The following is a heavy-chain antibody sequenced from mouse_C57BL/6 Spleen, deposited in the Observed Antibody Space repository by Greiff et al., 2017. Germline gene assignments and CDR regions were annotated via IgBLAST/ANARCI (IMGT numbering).Heavy chain of an antibody. V-gene: IGHV1-69*01. Sequence: VQLQQPGAELVMPGASVKLSCKASGYTFTSYWMHWVKQRPGQGLEWIGEIDPSDSYTNYNQKFKGKSTLTVDKSSSTAYMQLSSLTSEDSAVYYCAREGILRGYFDVWGTGTTVTVSS. CDR1: GYTFTSYW. CDR2: IDPSDSYT. J-gene: IGHJ1*03. CDR3: AREGILRGYFDV.